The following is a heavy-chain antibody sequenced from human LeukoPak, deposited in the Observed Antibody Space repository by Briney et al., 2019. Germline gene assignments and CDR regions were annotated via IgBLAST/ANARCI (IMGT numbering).Heavy chain of an antibody. CDR3: ARGSYVWGSYRLVEGYYFDY. J-gene: IGHJ4*02. CDR2: IKPSAGST. CDR1: GYAFNIDY. V-gene: IGHV1-46*02. Sequence: GASVTVSCKASGYAFNIDYQHWRRKANRPGLEWMEIIKPSAGSTSYAQKIQGRFTLTRDTSTSTVYMELSSLRSEDTAMYYCARGSYVWGSYRLVEGYYFDYWGQGTLVTVSS. D-gene: IGHD3-16*02.